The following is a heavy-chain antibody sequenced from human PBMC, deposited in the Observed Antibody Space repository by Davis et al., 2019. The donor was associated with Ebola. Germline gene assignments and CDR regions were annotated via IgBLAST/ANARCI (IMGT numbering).Heavy chain of an antibody. CDR1: GYTFTSYG. J-gene: IGHJ4*02. Sequence: ASVTVSCKASGYTFTSYGISWVRQAPGQGLEWMGWISAYNGNTNYAQKLQGRVTMTTDTSTRTAFMELRSLRSDDTAVYYCARDGALGYSSSWPLLSKFDYWGQGTLVTVSS. V-gene: IGHV1-18*01. D-gene: IGHD6-13*01. CDR3: ARDGALGYSSSWPLLSKFDY. CDR2: ISAYNGNT.